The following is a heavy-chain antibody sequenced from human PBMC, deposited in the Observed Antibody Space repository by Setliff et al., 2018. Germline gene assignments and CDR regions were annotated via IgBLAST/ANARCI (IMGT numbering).Heavy chain of an antibody. CDR3: ARDKPEGYNFWSGYLGGGLMDV. V-gene: IGHV4-39*07. CDR2: IYYRGRT. J-gene: IGHJ6*02. D-gene: IGHD3-3*01. Sequence: SETLSLTCTVSGGSISSSSYYWGWIRQPPGKGLEWIGSIYYRGRTYSNPSLKSRVTISVDTSKHQFSLKLSSVTAADTAVYYCARDKPEGYNFWSGYLGGGLMDVWGQGTTVTVSS. CDR1: GGSISSSSYY.